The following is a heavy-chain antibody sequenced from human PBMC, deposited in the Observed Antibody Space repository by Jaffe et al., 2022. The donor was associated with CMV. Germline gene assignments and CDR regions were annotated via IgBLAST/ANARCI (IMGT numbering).Heavy chain of an antibody. J-gene: IGHJ6*02. Sequence: QVQLVQSGAEVKKPGSSVKVSCKASGGTFSSYAISWVRQAPGQGLEWMGGIIPIFGTANYAQKFQGRVTITADESTSTAYMELSSLRSEDTAVYYCASANYGDYVDYYYYGMDVWGQGTTVTVSS. CDR2: IIPIFGTA. V-gene: IGHV1-69*01. D-gene: IGHD4-17*01. CDR1: GGTFSSYA. CDR3: ASANYGDYVDYYYYGMDV.